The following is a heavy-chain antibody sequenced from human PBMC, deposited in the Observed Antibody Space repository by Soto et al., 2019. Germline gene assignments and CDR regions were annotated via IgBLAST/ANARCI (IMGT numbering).Heavy chain of an antibody. CDR2: INCDGSVS. CDR1: GFTFSNYW. D-gene: IGHD2-15*01. J-gene: IGHJ6*03. Sequence: EVQLVESGGGLVQPGGSLRLSCAASGFTFSNYWMYWVRQAPGKGLVWVSRINCDGSVSSYSDSVKGRLTISRDNVKNSLYLQMNSLRAEDTAVYYCARGDCVGGPCYSLAGSFYYYMDVWGKGTTVTVFS. CDR3: ARGDCVGGPCYSLAGSFYYYMDV. V-gene: IGHV3-74*01.